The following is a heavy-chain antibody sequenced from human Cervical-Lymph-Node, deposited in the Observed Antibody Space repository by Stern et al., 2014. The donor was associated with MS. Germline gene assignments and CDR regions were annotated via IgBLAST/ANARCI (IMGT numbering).Heavy chain of an antibody. CDR2: IYYTGTT. CDR3: ARQRYGGDPMFDL. D-gene: IGHD4-23*01. CDR1: GGSVYTYY. Sequence: QVQLQESGPGLVKPSETLPLTCTVSGGSVYTYYWDWIRQPPGKGLGWLGHIYYTGTTNYHTSLQSRVTLSLDTSKNQLSLKLTSVTAADTAVYFCARQRYGGDPMFDLWGQGTPVTVSS. V-gene: IGHV4-59*02. J-gene: IGHJ5*02.